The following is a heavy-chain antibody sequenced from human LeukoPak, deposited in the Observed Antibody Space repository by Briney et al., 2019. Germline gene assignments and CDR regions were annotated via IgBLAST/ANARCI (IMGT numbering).Heavy chain of an antibody. CDR1: GFTFSDYY. D-gene: IGHD6-13*01. CDR2: ISSSGSTI. V-gene: IGHV3-11*01. Sequence: GALRLSCAASGFTFSDYYMSWIRQAPGKGLEWVSYISSSGSTIYYADSVKGRFTISRDNAKNSLYLQMNSLRAEDTAVYYCARERAAAGDFYGMDVWGQGTTVTVSS. J-gene: IGHJ6*02. CDR3: ARERAAAGDFYGMDV.